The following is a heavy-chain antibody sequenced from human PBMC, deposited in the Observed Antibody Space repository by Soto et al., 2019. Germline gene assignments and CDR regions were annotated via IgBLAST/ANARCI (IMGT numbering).Heavy chain of an antibody. CDR3: AKGDHYFGY. Sequence: PGGSLRLSCEASGFTFSSNGMHWVRQAPGKGLEWVAVTWFDGSNKYYTDSVKGRFTISRDNSKNTLYLQMSSLRAEDTAVYYCAKGDHYFGYWGQGTLVTVSS. CDR2: TWFDGSNK. J-gene: IGHJ4*02. V-gene: IGHV3-33*06. D-gene: IGHD3-16*01. CDR1: GFTFSSNG.